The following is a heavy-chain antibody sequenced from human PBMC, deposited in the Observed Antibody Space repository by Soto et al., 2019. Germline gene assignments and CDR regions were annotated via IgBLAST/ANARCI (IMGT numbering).Heavy chain of an antibody. V-gene: IGHV3-7*05. D-gene: IGHD6-19*01. J-gene: IGHJ4*02. CDR2: ITQDGSEK. CDR1: GFTFSIYW. Sequence: EVQLVESGGGLVQPGGSLRLSCAASGFTFSIYWMTWVRQAPGKGLEWVANITQDGSEKYYVDSVKGRFTISRDNAKNSLYLQMNSLRAEDTAVYYCARGGWYVGREYWGQGTLVTVSS. CDR3: ARGGWYVGREY.